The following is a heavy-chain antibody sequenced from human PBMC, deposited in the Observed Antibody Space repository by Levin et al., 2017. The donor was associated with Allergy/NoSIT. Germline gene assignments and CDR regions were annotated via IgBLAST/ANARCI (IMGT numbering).Heavy chain of an antibody. J-gene: IGHJ6*02. CDR1: GVSISSSNW. V-gene: IGHV4-4*02. Sequence: ETLSLTCGVSGVSISSSNWWTWVRQPPGKGLEWIGEIHHTGNTNYNPSLTSRVTMSVDRSENHFSLKLTSVTAADTAVYHCARMEYGSGRNGLGVWGQGTTVTVSS. D-gene: IGHD3-10*01. CDR2: IHHTGNT. CDR3: ARMEYGSGRNGLGV.